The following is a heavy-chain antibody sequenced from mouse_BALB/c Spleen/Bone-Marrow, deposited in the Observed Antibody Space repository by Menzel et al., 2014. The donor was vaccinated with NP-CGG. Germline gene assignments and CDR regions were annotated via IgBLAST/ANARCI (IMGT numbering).Heavy chain of an antibody. CDR3: ARSGDYGGFAY. CDR2: IIPYNGNT. D-gene: IGHD2-4*01. CDR1: GYSFIGIF. Sequence: EVQLQQSGPELVRPGASVKISCKASGYSFIGIFFKWVMQTHGKSVSWIGRIIPYNGNTFYNQKFKGKATLTVDKSSSTAHMELRSLASEDSAVYYCARSGDYGGFAYWGQGTLVTVSA. J-gene: IGHJ3*01. V-gene: IGHV1-20*02.